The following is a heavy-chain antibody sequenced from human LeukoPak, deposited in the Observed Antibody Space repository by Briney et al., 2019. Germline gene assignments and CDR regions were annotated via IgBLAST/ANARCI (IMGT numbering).Heavy chain of an antibody. V-gene: IGHV4-59*12. Sequence: SETLSLTCTVSGGSISSYYWSWIRQPPGKGLEWIGYIYYSGSTNYNPSLKSRVTISVDTSKNQFSLKLSSVTAADTAVYYCARRSYSGGTCYESRGWFDSWGRGTLVTVSS. J-gene: IGHJ5*01. CDR2: IYYSGST. D-gene: IGHD2-15*01. CDR1: GGSISSYY. CDR3: ARRSYSGGTCYESRGWFDS.